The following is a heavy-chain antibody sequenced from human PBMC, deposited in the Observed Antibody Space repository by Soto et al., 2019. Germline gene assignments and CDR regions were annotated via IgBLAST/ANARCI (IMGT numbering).Heavy chain of an antibody. V-gene: IGHV3-23*01. D-gene: IGHD3-10*01. CDR1: GFTFNNYA. CDR3: AKGRGGSGSLTPRVDF. J-gene: IGHJ4*02. Sequence: EVQLLESGGGLVQPGGSLRLSCAASGFTFNNYAMTWVRQAPGKGLEWVSAISGGGDTTSYAASVKGRFTVSRDGSKNTLYRQMRSLRAQATALYYCAKGRGGSGSLTPRVDFWGQGTLVTVSS. CDR2: ISGGGDTT.